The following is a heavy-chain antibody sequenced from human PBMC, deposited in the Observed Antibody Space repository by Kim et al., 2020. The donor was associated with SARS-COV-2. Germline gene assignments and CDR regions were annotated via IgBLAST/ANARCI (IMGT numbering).Heavy chain of an antibody. D-gene: IGHD2-2*01. V-gene: IGHV1-3*01. CDR1: GYTFSDYA. CDR2: INAGNGIA. Sequence: ASVKVSCKASGYTFSDYAIHWARQAPGQRLEWMGWINAGNGIAKYSQKFQDRVTITRDTSANTAYMEGSSLRSEDTAVYYCARVYCSSTSCQYYFDYWGQGTQVTVSS. J-gene: IGHJ4*02. CDR3: ARVYCSSTSCQYYFDY.